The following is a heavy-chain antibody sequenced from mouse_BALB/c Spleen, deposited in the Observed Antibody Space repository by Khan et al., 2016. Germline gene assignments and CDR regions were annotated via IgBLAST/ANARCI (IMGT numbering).Heavy chain of an antibody. CDR3: ATYDCYLFDY. CDR1: GDSFTSGY. CDR2: ISYSGSP. V-gene: IGHV3-8*02. J-gene: IGHJ2*01. D-gene: IGHD2-3*01. Sequence: EVQLQESGPSLVKPSQTLSLTCSVSGDSFTSGYWNWIRKFPGNKLEYMGYISYSGSPYYNPSLISRISITRDTYKNPYYLQFTSVTTEDTATYYYATYDCYLFDYWGQGTTLTVSS.